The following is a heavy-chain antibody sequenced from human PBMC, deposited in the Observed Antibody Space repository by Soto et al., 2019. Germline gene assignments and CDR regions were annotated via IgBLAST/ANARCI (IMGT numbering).Heavy chain of an antibody. CDR1: GFTFSSYS. Sequence: EVQLVESGGGLVQPGGSLRLSCAASGFTFSSYSMNWVRQAPGKGLEWVSYISSSSSTIYYADSVKGRFTISRDNAKNSLYLQMNSLRAEDTAVYYCARETFNGSGPDYDYWGQGTLVTVSS. CDR2: ISSSSSTI. CDR3: ARETFNGSGPDYDY. J-gene: IGHJ4*02. V-gene: IGHV3-48*01. D-gene: IGHD3-10*01.